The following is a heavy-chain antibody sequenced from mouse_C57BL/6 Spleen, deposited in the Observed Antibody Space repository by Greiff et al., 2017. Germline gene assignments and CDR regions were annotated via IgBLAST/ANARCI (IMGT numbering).Heavy chain of an antibody. V-gene: IGHV1-20*01. CDR1: GYSFTGYF. J-gene: IGHJ3*01. Sequence: QLPESGPELVKPGDSVKISCKASGYSFTGYFMNWVMQSHGKSLEWIGRINPYNGDTFYNQKFKGKATLTVDTSSSTAHMGLRSLTSEDAAVYYCASHYGSGSWFAYWGTGPLVTVAA. CDR2: INPYNGDT. D-gene: IGHD1-1*01. CDR3: ASHYGSGSWFAY.